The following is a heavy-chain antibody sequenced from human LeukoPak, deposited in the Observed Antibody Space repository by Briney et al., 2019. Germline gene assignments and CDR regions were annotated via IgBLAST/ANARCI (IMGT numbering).Heavy chain of an antibody. CDR2: IWYDGSNK. J-gene: IGHJ4*02. D-gene: IGHD2-15*01. V-gene: IGHV3-33*01. CDR3: ARDHGSCFDY. Sequence: GGSLRLSCAASGFTFSSYGMHWVRQAPGKGLEWVVVIWYDGSNKYYADSVKGRFTISRDNSKNTLYLQMNSLRAEDTAVYYCARDHGSCFDYWGQGTLVTVSS. CDR1: GFTFSSYG.